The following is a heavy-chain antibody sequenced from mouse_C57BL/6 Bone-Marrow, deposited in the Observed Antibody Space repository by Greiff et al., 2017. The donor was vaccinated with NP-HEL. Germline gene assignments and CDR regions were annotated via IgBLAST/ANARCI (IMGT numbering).Heavy chain of an antibody. Sequence: EVQLVESGGGLVQPGGSLKLSCAASGFTFSDYYMYWVRQTPEKRLEWVAYISNGGGSTYYPDTVKGRFTISRDNAKNTLYLQMSRLKSEDTAMYYCARRGGSGFDYWGQGTTLTVSS. D-gene: IGHD1-1*01. CDR1: GFTFSDYY. CDR2: ISNGGGST. V-gene: IGHV5-12*01. CDR3: ARRGGSGFDY. J-gene: IGHJ2*01.